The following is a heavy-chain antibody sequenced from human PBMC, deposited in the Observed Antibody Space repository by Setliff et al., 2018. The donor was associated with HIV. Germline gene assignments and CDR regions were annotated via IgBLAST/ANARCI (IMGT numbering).Heavy chain of an antibody. CDR3: TRPQYFYDIGGSDY. V-gene: IGHV3-73*01. CDR2: IKNRADNYAT. Sequence: GGSLRLSCAASGFTFSTYWMIWVRRASGKGLEWLGRIKNRADNYATAYAASVKGRFTISRDDSMNTAYLQMNSLKIEDTAVYYCTRPQYFYDIGGSDYWGQGTLVTVSS. CDR1: GFTFSTYW. D-gene: IGHD3-22*01. J-gene: IGHJ4*02.